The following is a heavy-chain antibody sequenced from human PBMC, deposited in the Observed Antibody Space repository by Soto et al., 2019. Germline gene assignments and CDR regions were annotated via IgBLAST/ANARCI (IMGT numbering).Heavy chain of an antibody. CDR2: FDPEDGET. Sequence: GASVKVSCKVSGYTLTDLSMHWVRQAPGKGLEWMGGFDPEDGETIYAQKFQGRVTMTEDTSTDTAYMELSSLRSEDTAVYYCATSYQLLYPRYGMDVWGQGTTVTVSS. CDR3: ATSYQLLYPRYGMDV. D-gene: IGHD2-2*02. V-gene: IGHV1-24*01. CDR1: GYTLTDLS. J-gene: IGHJ6*02.